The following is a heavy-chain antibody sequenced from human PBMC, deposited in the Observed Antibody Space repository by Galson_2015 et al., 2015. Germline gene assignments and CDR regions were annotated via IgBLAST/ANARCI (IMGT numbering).Heavy chain of an antibody. V-gene: IGHV3-23*01. CDR1: GFTLSYNV. CDR2: ISGSGGST. Sequence: SLRLSCAASGFTLSYNVMSRVRQAPGKGLEWVSAISGSGGSTYYADSVKGRFTISRDNTKNTLYLQTNSPRAEDTAIYYCARGGWGTRFDYWGQGTLVTVSS. D-gene: IGHD6-19*01. CDR3: ARGGWGTRFDY. J-gene: IGHJ4*02.